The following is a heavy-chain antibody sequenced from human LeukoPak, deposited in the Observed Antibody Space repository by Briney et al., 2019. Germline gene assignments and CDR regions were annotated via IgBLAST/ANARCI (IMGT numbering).Heavy chain of an antibody. Sequence: GGSLRLSCAASGFTFSSYWMSWVRQAPGKGLEWVANIKQDGSEKYYVDSVKGRFTISRDNAKNSLYLQMNSLRAEDTAVYYCAREGELLWFGELSHGMDVWGQGTTVTVSS. CDR2: IKQDGSEK. J-gene: IGHJ6*02. CDR3: AREGELLWFGELSHGMDV. D-gene: IGHD3-10*01. V-gene: IGHV3-7*01. CDR1: GFTFSSYW.